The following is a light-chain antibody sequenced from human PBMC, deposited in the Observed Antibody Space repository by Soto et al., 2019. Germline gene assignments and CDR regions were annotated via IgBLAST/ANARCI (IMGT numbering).Light chain of an antibody. V-gene: IGLV2-14*03. J-gene: IGLJ1*01. Sequence: QSVLTQPASVSGSPGQSITISCTGTSSDVGGYNYVSWYQQHPGKAPKLMIYYVSHRPSGVSNRFSGSKSGNTASLTISGLQAEDEADYSCSSYTSINSYVFGTGTKVTVL. CDR2: YVS. CDR1: SSDVGGYNY. CDR3: SSYTSINSYV.